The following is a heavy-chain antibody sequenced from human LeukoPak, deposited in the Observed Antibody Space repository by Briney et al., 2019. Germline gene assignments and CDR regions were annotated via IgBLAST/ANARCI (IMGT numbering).Heavy chain of an antibody. CDR1: GYTLTELS. V-gene: IGHV1-24*01. CDR3: ATDLESPYYFDY. Sequence: ASVTVSCTVSGYTLTELSMHWVRQAPGKGLEWMGGFDPEDGETIYAQKFQGRVTMTEDTSTDTAYMELSSLRSEDTAVYYCATDLESPYYFDYWGQGTLVTVSS. CDR2: FDPEDGET. J-gene: IGHJ4*02.